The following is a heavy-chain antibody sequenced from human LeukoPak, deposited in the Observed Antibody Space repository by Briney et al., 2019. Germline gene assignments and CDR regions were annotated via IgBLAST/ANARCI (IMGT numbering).Heavy chain of an antibody. CDR3: AREPPEVFYEVMYYYYYYMDV. J-gene: IGHJ6*03. V-gene: IGHV1-46*01. CDR1: GYTFTSYY. CDR2: INPSGGST. D-gene: IGHD3-3*01. Sequence: ASVKVSCKASGYTFTSYYMHWVRQAPGQGLEWMGIINPSGGSTTYAQKFQGRVTMTSDTSTSTVYMEMSSLRSDDTAVYYCAREPPEVFYEVMYYYYYYMDVWGKGTTVTVSS.